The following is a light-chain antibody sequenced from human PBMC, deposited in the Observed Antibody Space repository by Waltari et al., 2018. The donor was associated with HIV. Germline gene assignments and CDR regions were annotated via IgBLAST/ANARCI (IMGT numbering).Light chain of an antibody. CDR1: QSRLHRTVDNS. CDR3: MQALHAPYT. J-gene: IGKJ2*01. V-gene: IGKV2-28*01. Sequence: DVAMTQSPVSLSVSPGEPASIPCSTSQSRLHRTVDNSVDWFHQKPGQAPQVLIYFGSNRASGVPDRFSSSGSGTDFTLKISRVEAEDVGVYYCMQALHAPYTFGEGTKLEIK. CDR2: FGS.